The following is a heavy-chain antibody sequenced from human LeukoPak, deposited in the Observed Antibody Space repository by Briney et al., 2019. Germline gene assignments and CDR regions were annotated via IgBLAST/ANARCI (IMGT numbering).Heavy chain of an antibody. V-gene: IGHV4-61*02. J-gene: IGHJ6*03. D-gene: IGHD6-6*01. CDR3: AREGIAARPRNYYYMDV. CDR2: IYTSGST. CDR1: GGSISSGSYY. Sequence: SETLSLTCTVSGGSISSGSYYWSWIRQPAGKGLEWIGRIYTSGSTNYNPSLKSRVTISVDTSKNQFSLKLSSVTAADTAVYYCAREGIAARPRNYYYMDVWGKGTTVTVSS.